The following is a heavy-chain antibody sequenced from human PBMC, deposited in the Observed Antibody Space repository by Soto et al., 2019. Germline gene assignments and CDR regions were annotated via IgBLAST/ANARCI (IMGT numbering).Heavy chain of an antibody. D-gene: IGHD1-20*01. Sequence: GGSLRLSCAASGFTFSNAWMSWVRQAPGKGLEWVGRIKSKTDGGTTDYAAPVKGRFTISRDDSKNTLYLQMNSLKTEDTVVYYCTTGISRGITGTPCWGQGTLVTVSS. CDR3: TTGISRGITGTPC. J-gene: IGHJ4*02. V-gene: IGHV3-15*01. CDR1: GFTFSNAW. CDR2: IKSKTDGGTT.